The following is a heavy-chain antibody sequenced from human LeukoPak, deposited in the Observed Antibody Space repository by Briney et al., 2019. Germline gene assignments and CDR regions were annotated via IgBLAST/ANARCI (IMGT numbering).Heavy chain of an antibody. Sequence: GGSLRLSCAASGFTVSTNYMSWVRQAPGRGLERVSVIYSGGNTYYADSVKGRFTISRDNSKNTLYLQMNSLRAEDTAVYYCARDSGTTVGYFDYWGQGTLVTVSS. D-gene: IGHD4-23*01. V-gene: IGHV3-66*01. CDR3: ARDSGTTVGYFDY. CDR1: GFTVSTNY. CDR2: IYSGGNT. J-gene: IGHJ4*02.